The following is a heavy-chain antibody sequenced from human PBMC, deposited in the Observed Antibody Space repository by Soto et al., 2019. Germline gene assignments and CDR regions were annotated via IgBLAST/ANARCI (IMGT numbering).Heavy chain of an antibody. CDR3: ARDWGHYDILNGLYQPPDGRFDP. J-gene: IGHJ5*02. CDR1: GYPFTGYY. D-gene: IGHD3-9*01. CDR2: INPNSGGT. V-gene: IGHV1-2*04. Sequence: XSGKVSCEASGYPFTGYYMHWVRQSPGQGLEWMGWINPNSGGTNYTQKFQGWVTMTRDTSISTAYMELSRLRSDDTAVYYCARDWGHYDILNGLYQPPDGRFDPWGQGTLVTVSS.